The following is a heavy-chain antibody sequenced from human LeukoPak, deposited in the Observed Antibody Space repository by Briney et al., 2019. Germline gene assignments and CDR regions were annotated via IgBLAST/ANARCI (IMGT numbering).Heavy chain of an antibody. V-gene: IGHV3-66*01. CDR3: ARDATGHSSSWYDC. CDR1: GFTVSSNY. Sequence: GGSLRLSCAAPGFTVSSNYMSWVRQAPGKGLEWVSVIYSGGSIYYADSVKGRFTISCDNYKNTLYLQMNSLRAEDTAVYYCARDATGHSSSWYDCWGQGTLVTVSS. J-gene: IGHJ5*01. CDR2: IYSGGSI. D-gene: IGHD6-13*01.